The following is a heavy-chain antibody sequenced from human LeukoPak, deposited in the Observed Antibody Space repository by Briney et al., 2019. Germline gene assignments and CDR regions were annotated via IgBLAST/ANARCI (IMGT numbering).Heavy chain of an antibody. Sequence: ASVKVSCKASGYTFASFGIIWVRQAPGQGLEWMGWISAYNGNTNYAQKVQGRITMTTDRSTSTAYMELRSLRPDDTAVYYCARDNLGFDYWGQGTLVTVS. CDR2: ISAYNGNT. CDR3: ARDNLGFDY. CDR1: GYTFASFG. J-gene: IGHJ4*02. D-gene: IGHD7-27*01. V-gene: IGHV1-18*01.